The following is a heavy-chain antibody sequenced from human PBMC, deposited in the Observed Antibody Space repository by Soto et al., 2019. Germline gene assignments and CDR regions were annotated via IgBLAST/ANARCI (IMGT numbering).Heavy chain of an antibody. CDR1: GYTFTSYG. J-gene: IGHJ5*02. D-gene: IGHD3-22*01. V-gene: IGHV1-18*01. CDR3: ARDLVSGSHYEVVSSLVGNGFDA. Sequence: QVQLVQSGPEVKKPGASVKVSCKASGYTFTSYGFSWVRQATGQGFEWMGWISAYNGNTNYAQKFQGRVTMTTDTSATTAYLELRSLRSDDTAVYYCARDLVSGSHYEVVSSLVGNGFDAWGQGTQVTVSS. CDR2: ISAYNGNT.